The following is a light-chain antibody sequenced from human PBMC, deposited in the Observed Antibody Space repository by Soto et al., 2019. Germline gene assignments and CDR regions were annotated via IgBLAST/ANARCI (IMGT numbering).Light chain of an antibody. CDR2: DAS. J-gene: IGKJ1*01. CDR3: QQHQIDWT. Sequence: DIQITQSPSTLSASVGDRVTITCRASQSISSWLAWYQQKPGKAPKLLIYDASSFASGVPSRFSGSGSGTEFTLTISSLQPDDFATYHCQQHQIDWTFGQGTKVDIK. CDR1: QSISSW. V-gene: IGKV1-5*01.